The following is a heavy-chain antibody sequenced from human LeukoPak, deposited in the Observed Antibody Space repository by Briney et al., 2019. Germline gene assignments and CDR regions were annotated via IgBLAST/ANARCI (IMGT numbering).Heavy chain of an antibody. Sequence: SETLSLTCAVYGGSFSGYYWSWIRQPPGKGLEWIGEINHSGSTNYNPSLKSRVTISVDTSKNQFSLKLSSVTAADTAVYYCARLPISGPYYYYYYGMDVWGQGTTVTVSS. CDR2: INHSGST. D-gene: IGHD2-15*01. J-gene: IGHJ6*02. V-gene: IGHV4-34*01. CDR1: GGSFSGYY. CDR3: ARLPISGPYYYYYYGMDV.